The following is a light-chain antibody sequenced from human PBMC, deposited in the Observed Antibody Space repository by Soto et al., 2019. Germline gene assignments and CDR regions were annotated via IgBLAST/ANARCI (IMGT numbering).Light chain of an antibody. CDR2: EAS. V-gene: IGKV3-20*01. CDR3: QQYGRPPRAT. Sequence: EIVLTQSPGTLSLSPGERATLSCRASQSVTSRYIAWYQVKPGQAPRLLIYEASSRATGIPDRFSGGGSGTDFTLSISKVEPEDFAVYYCQQYGRPPRATFGQGTRLEIK. CDR1: QSVTSRY. J-gene: IGKJ5*01.